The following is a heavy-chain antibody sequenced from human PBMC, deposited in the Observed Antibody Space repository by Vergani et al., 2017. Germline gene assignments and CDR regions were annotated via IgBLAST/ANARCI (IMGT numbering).Heavy chain of an antibody. CDR1: GYSISSGYY. CDR3: AREGVGDGYNLPIRDYYYXMDV. Sequence: QVQLQESGPGLVKPSETLSLTCTVSGYSISSGYYWGWIRQPPGKGLEWIGSIYHSGSTYYNPSLKSRVTISVDTSKNQFSLKLSSVTAADTAVYYCAREGVGDGYNLPIRDYYYXMDVWGKGTTVTVSS. CDR2: IYHSGST. V-gene: IGHV4-38-2*02. D-gene: IGHD5-24*01. J-gene: IGHJ6*03.